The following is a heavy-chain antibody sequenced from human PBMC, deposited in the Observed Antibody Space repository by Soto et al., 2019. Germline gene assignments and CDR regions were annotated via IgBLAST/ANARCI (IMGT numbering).Heavy chain of an antibody. J-gene: IGHJ5*02. CDR3: ARLGVFRALEWLPNWFDP. V-gene: IGHV3-11*01. D-gene: IGHD3-3*01. Sequence: GGSLRLSCAASGFTFSDYYMSWIRQPPGKGLECISYISSSSSRTHYADSGKGRFTNSRDNAMNLLFRQMNSLGAEDTAVYCCARLGVFRALEWLPNWFDPWGQGTLVTVSS. CDR1: GFTFSDYY. CDR2: ISSSSSRT.